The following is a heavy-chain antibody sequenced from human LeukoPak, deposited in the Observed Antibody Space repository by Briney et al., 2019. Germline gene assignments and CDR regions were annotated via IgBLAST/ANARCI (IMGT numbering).Heavy chain of an antibody. CDR3: AKNYYYDSSGYLLEDYFDY. J-gene: IGHJ4*02. CDR2: ISGSGGST. V-gene: IGHV3-23*01. CDR1: GFTFSSYA. Sequence: PGGSLRLSCAASGFTFSSYAMSWVRQAPGKGLEWVSAISGSGGSTYYADSVKGRFTISRDNSKNTLYLQMNSLRAEDTAVYYCAKNYYYDSSGYLLEDYFDYWGQGTLVTVSS. D-gene: IGHD3-22*01.